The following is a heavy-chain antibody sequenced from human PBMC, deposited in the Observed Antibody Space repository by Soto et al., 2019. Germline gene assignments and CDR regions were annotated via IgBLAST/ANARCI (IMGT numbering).Heavy chain of an antibody. Sequence: GESLKISCKGSGYSFTSYWIGWVRQMPGKGLEWMGIINPADSDTRYSPSFQGQVTISADKSINTAYLQGSSLKASDTAMYYCARHLDSSGQNYYYYYGIDVWGQGTTVTVAS. CDR3: ARHLDSSGQNYYYYYGIDV. D-gene: IGHD6-19*01. CDR2: INPADSDT. V-gene: IGHV5-51*01. J-gene: IGHJ6*02. CDR1: GYSFTSYW.